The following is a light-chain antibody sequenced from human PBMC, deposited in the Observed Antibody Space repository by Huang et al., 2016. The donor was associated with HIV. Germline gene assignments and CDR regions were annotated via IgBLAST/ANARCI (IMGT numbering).Light chain of an antibody. CDR2: GSS. CDR1: PSVFKN. CDR3: QQYNTSPRT. Sequence: ENLMTQSPSTLSVSPGESATLSCRASPSVFKNLAWYQQKPGQAPKLLSDGSSTRAAGIPARFSGSGSGTDFTLNISSLQSEDFAVYYCQQYNTSPRTFGQGTKVEV. J-gene: IGKJ1*01. V-gene: IGKV3-15*01.